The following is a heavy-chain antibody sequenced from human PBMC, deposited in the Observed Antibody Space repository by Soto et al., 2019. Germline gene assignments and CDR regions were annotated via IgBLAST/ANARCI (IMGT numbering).Heavy chain of an antibody. CDR1: GGSISSYY. CDR2: IYTSGST. J-gene: IGHJ6*02. V-gene: IGHV4-4*07. D-gene: IGHD3-22*01. Sequence: QVQLQESGPGLVKPSETLSLTCTVSGGSISSYYWSWIRQPAGKGLEWIGRIYTSGSTNYNPSLKSRVTMSVDTSKNQFSLKLSSVTAADTAVYYCARDNTPSSGYNYYYYYGMDVWGQGTTVTVSS. CDR3: ARDNTPSSGYNYYYYYGMDV.